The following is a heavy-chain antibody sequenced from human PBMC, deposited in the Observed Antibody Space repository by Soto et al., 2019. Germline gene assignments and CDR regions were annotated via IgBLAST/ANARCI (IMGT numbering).Heavy chain of an antibody. J-gene: IGHJ5*02. D-gene: IGHD3-3*01. CDR1: GFTFSSYA. V-gene: IGHV3-23*01. CDR3: AKDRRSGYHNWFDP. CDR2: ISGSGGST. Sequence: GGSLRRSCAASGFTFSSYAMSWVRQAPGKGLEWVSAISGSGGSTYYADSVKGRFTISRDNSKNTLYLQMNSLRAEDTAVCYCAKDRRSGYHNWFDPWGQGTLVTVSS.